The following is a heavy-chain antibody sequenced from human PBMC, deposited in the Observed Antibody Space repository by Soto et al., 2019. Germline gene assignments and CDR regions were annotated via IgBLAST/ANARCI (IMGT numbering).Heavy chain of an antibody. CDR2: ISGSGGST. Sequence: EVQLLESGGGLVQPGGSLRLSCAASGFTFSSYAMSWVRQAPGKGLEWVSAISGSGGSTYYEDSGKGRFTISRDNSKNTLYLQMNSLRAEDTAVYYCAKLNKRNIVVVVAATPGFWYFDLWGRGTLVTVSS. CDR3: AKLNKRNIVVVVAATPGFWYFDL. D-gene: IGHD2-15*01. V-gene: IGHV3-23*01. CDR1: GFTFSSYA. J-gene: IGHJ2*01.